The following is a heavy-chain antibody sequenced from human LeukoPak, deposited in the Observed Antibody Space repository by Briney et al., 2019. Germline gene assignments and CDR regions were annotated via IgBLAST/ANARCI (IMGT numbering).Heavy chain of an antibody. Sequence: GGSLRLSCAASGFTFSSYGMHWVRQAPGKGLEWVAFIRYDGSNKYYADSVKGRFTISRDNSKNTLYLQMNSLRAEDTAVYYCARDPLTLYNYYMDVWGKGTTVIVSS. V-gene: IGHV3-30*02. D-gene: IGHD3-9*01. CDR3: ARDPLTLYNYYMDV. J-gene: IGHJ6*03. CDR2: IRYDGSNK. CDR1: GFTFSSYG.